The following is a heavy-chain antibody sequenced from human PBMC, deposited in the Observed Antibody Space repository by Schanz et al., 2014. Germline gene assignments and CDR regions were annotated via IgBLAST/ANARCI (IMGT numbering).Heavy chain of an antibody. CDR2: INPNSGTT. CDR1: GYTFTSDS. J-gene: IGHJ4*02. CDR3: ARAFGGYDPAGALDY. Sequence: QVQLVQSGAEVKKPGASVKVSCKASGYTFTSDSMHWVRQAPGQGLEWMGWINPNSGTTNYAQKVQGVGHMTRDPSNNTAFMELDRPKTYHPAVDYCARAFGGYDPAGALDYWGQGTLVTVSS. V-gene: IGHV1-2*02. D-gene: IGHD5-12*01.